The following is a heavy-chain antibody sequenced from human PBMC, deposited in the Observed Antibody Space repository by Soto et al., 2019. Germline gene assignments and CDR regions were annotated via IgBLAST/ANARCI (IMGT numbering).Heavy chain of an antibody. CDR1: GGSISSGGYS. Sequence: PSETLSLTCTVSGGSISSGGYSWSWIRQPPGKGLEWIGYIYHSGSSYYNPSLKSRVTISEDGSKNQFPLKLNSVTAADTAVYYCARGSYSGPGNYPFDYWGQGTLVTVSS. CDR2: IYHSGSS. J-gene: IGHJ4*02. V-gene: IGHV4-30-2*01. D-gene: IGHD3-10*01. CDR3: ARGSYSGPGNYPFDY.